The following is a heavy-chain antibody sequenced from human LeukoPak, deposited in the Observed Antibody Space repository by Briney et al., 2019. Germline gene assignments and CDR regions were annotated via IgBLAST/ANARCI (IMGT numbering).Heavy chain of an antibody. V-gene: IGHV3-23*01. D-gene: IGHD2-8*01. CDR3: AKERRAIVLMVYPIDY. CDR2: ISGSGGST. Sequence: GGSLRLSCAASGFTFSSYGMHWVRQAPGKGLEWVSAISGSGGSTYYADSVKGRFTISRDNSKNTLYLQMNSLRAEDTAVYYCAKERRAIVLMVYPIDYWGQGTLVTVSS. CDR1: GFTFSSYG. J-gene: IGHJ4*02.